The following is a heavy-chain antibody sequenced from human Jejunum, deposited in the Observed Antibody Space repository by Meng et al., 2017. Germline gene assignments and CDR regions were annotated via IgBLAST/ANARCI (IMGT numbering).Heavy chain of an antibody. J-gene: IGHJ5*02. Sequence: QVHLVQSGAEVKGPGASVKASCKASGYTFTASSLNWVRQAPGQGLEWMGRISPHSGGTDYAQNFQGRVTLTRDTSISTAYMQMSGLTSDDTAVYYCARDPGLDRWGRGTLVTVSS. CDR3: ARDPGLDR. CDR2: ISPHSGGT. V-gene: IGHV1-2*06. CDR1: GYTFTASS.